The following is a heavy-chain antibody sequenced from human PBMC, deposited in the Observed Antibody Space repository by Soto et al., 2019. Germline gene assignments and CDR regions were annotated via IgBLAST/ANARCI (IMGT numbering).Heavy chain of an antibody. Sequence: GGSLRLSCAASGFTFSNYAMHWVRQPPGKGLEWVAVISYDGSNKYYADSVKGRFTISRDNSKNTLYLQMNSLGAEDTAVYYCARSGGGGTITMNPGFDYWGQGTLVTVSS. CDR1: GFTFSNYA. V-gene: IGHV3-30-3*01. CDR3: ARSGGGGTITMNPGFDY. CDR2: ISYDGSNK. D-gene: IGHD1-1*01. J-gene: IGHJ4*02.